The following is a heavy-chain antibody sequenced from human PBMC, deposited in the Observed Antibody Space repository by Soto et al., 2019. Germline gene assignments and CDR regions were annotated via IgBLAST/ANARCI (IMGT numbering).Heavy chain of an antibody. V-gene: IGHV3-66*01. J-gene: IGHJ3*02. D-gene: IGHD6-13*01. CDR2: IYSGGST. CDR1: EFTVSSNY. CDR3: ARAGQLVLYAFDI. Sequence: GGSLRLSCAASEFTVSSNYMSWVRQAPGKGLEWVSVIYSGGSTYYADSVKGRFTISRDNSKNTLYLQMNSLRAEDTAVYYCARAGQLVLYAFDIWGQGTMVTVSS.